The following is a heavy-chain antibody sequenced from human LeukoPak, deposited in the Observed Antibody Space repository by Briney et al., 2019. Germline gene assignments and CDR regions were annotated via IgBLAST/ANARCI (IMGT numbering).Heavy chain of an antibody. J-gene: IGHJ4*02. Sequence: SETLSLTCTVSGDSISSDAFYWSWVRQHPGKGLEWIGYIYYSGSTSYNPSLKSRPTISVDTSKNQFSLKLRSVTAADTAVYYCARGVSVYYDSSGYCYFDYWGQGTLVTVSS. CDR3: ARGVSVYYDSSGYCYFDY. CDR2: IYYSGST. CDR1: GDSISSDAFY. V-gene: IGHV4-31*03. D-gene: IGHD3-22*01.